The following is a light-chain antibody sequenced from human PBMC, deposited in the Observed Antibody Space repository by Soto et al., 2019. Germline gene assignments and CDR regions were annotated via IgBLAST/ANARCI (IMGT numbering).Light chain of an antibody. CDR3: QQSNNWPYT. V-gene: IGKV3-15*01. Sequence: EIVMTQSPATLSASPGERVTLSCRASQSVSDNLAWYQQKPGQAPRLLIYGASTRATTIPARFSGSGSGTGFTLTISSLQSEACAVYYCQQSNNWPYTFGQGTKLDIK. CDR2: GAS. CDR1: QSVSDN. J-gene: IGKJ2*01.